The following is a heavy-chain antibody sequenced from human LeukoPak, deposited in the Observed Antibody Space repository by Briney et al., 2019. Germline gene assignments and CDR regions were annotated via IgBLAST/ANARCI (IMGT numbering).Heavy chain of an antibody. V-gene: IGHV3-23*01. D-gene: IGHD6-19*01. CDR3: AKAQRLVPYYFDY. Sequence: GGTLRLSCAASGFTFSNYGLSWVRQAPGKGLEWVSGITGSGGSTYYADSVKGRFTISRDNSKNTLYLQMNSLRAEDTAVYYCAKAQRLVPYYFDYWAREPWSPSPQ. J-gene: IGHJ4*02. CDR2: ITGSGGST. CDR1: GFTFSNYG.